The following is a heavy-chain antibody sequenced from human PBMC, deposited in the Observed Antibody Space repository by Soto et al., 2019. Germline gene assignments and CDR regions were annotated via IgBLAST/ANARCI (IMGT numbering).Heavy chain of an antibody. J-gene: IGHJ3*02. V-gene: IGHV4-31*03. CDR2: IYYSGST. CDR3: ARDGLGRRADAFDI. Sequence: PSETLSLTCTVSGGSISSGGYYWSWIRQHPGKGLEWIGYIYYSGSTYYNPSLKSRVTISVDTSKNQFSLKLSSVTAADTAVYYCARDGLGRRADAFDIWGQGTMVTVSS. D-gene: IGHD3-10*01. CDR1: GGSISSGGYY.